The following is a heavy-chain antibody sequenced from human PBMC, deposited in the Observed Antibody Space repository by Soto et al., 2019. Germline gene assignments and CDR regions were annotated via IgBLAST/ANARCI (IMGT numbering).Heavy chain of an antibody. J-gene: IGHJ6*02. CDR1: GGTFSSYA. D-gene: IGHD2-21*02. CDR3: ARVAVGYCGGDCYSLGYYYYGMDV. Sequence: GASVKVSCKASGGTFSSYAISWVRQAPGQGLEWMGGIIPIFGTANYAQKFQGRVTITADESTSTAYMELSSLRSEDTAVYYCARVAVGYCGGDCYSLGYYYYGMDVWGQGTTITVSS. V-gene: IGHV1-69*13. CDR2: IIPIFGTA.